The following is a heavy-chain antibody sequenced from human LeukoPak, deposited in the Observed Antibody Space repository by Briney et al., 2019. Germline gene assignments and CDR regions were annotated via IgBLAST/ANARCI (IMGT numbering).Heavy chain of an antibody. V-gene: IGHV1-18*01. CDR3: ARSRIAVALDAFDI. Sequence: AAPVKVSCKASGYTFTSYGISWVRQAPGQGLEWMGWISAYNGNTNYAQKLQGRVTMTTDTSTSTAYMELRSLRSDDTAVYYCARSRIAVALDAFDIWGQGTMVTVSS. CDR2: ISAYNGNT. J-gene: IGHJ3*02. CDR1: GYTFTSYG. D-gene: IGHD6-19*01.